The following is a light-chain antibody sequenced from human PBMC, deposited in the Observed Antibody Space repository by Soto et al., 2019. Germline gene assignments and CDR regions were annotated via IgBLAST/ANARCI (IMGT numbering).Light chain of an antibody. Sequence: DIQMTQSPSSLSASVGDRVTITCRASQSISNYLNWYQQKPGKAPNLLIYDASSLRSGVPSRFSGSGSGTDFTLTISSLQPEDFSIYYWQQSDSTPYTFGQGTKLEIK. V-gene: IGKV1-39*01. J-gene: IGKJ2*01. CDR2: DAS. CDR3: QQSDSTPYT. CDR1: QSISNY.